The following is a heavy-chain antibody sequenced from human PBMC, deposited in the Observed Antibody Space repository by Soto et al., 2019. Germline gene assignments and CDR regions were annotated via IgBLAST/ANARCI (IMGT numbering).Heavy chain of an antibody. CDR3: AREYDSPPEYYFDY. Sequence: PGESLKISCKGSGYSFTSYWISWVRQMPGKGLGWMGRIDPSDSYTNYSPSFQGHVTISADKSISTAYLQWSSLKASDTAMYYCAREYDSPPEYYFDYWGQGTLVTVSS. CDR2: IDPSDSYT. V-gene: IGHV5-10-1*01. CDR1: GYSFTSYW. J-gene: IGHJ4*02. D-gene: IGHD3-22*01.